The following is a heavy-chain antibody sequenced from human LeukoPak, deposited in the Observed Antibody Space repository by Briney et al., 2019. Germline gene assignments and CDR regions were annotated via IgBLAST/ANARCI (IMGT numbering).Heavy chain of an antibody. CDR3: ACPIAVAGQSAFDI. CDR2: IYPGDSDT. D-gene: IGHD6-19*01. CDR1: GYRFTSYW. Sequence: GESLKISCKGSGYRFTSYWIGWVRQMPGKGLEWMGIIYPGDSDTRYSPSFQGQVTISADKSISTAYLQWSSLKASDTAMCYCACPIAVAGQSAFDIWGQGTMVTVSS. V-gene: IGHV5-51*01. J-gene: IGHJ3*02.